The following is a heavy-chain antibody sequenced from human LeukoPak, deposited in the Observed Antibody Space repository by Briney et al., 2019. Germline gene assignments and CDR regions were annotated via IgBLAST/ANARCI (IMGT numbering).Heavy chain of an antibody. Sequence: ASVKVSCKASGYTFTSYGISWVRQAPGQGLEWMGWISAYNGNTNYAQKLQGRVTMTTDTYTSTAYMELRSLRSDDTAVYYCASGYYDSSGYYLGDAFDIWGQGTMVTVSS. CDR2: ISAYNGNT. D-gene: IGHD3-22*01. V-gene: IGHV1-18*01. CDR1: GYTFTSYG. CDR3: ASGYYDSSGYYLGDAFDI. J-gene: IGHJ3*02.